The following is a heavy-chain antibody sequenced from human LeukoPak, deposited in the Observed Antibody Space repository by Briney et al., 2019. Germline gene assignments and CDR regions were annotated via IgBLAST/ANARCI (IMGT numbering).Heavy chain of an antibody. CDR2: IYYSGST. V-gene: IGHV4-59*01. Sequence: SETLSLTCTVSGGSISSYYWSWIRQPPGKGLEWIGYIYYSGSTNYNPSLKSRVTISVDTSKNQFSLKLSSVTAADTAVYYCARISDSGSYHWGQGTLVTVSS. J-gene: IGHJ5*02. CDR3: ARISDSGSYH. D-gene: IGHD1-26*01. CDR1: GGSISSYY.